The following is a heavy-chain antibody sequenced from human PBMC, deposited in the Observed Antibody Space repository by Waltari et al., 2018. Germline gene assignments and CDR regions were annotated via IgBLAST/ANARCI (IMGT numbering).Heavy chain of an antibody. D-gene: IGHD2-8*01. CDR3: AKALYATPRYMDV. J-gene: IGHJ6*03. CDR2: ISWNSGTI. V-gene: IGHV3-9*01. Sequence: EVQLVESGGGLVQPGRSLRLSCAASGFTFDDYAMHWVWQAPGKGLEWFSGISWNSGTIVYADSVKCRFTISRDNAKNSLYLQMNSLRAEDTALYYCAKALYATPRYMDVWGKGTTVTVSS. CDR1: GFTFDDYA.